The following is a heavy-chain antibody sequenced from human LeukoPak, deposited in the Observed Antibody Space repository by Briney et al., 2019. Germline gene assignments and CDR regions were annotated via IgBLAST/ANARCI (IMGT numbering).Heavy chain of an antibody. Sequence: GGSLRLSCAASGITFSSYVLSWVRQAPGKGLEWVSGITNSGENTYYADSVKGRFTISRDNSKNTLFLEMNSLRVEDTAVYYCAKGRGFRVWDPWDNWGQGTLITVSS. CDR2: ITNSGENT. D-gene: IGHD3-16*01. CDR3: AKGRGFRVWDPWDN. CDR1: GITFSSYV. V-gene: IGHV3-23*01. J-gene: IGHJ4*02.